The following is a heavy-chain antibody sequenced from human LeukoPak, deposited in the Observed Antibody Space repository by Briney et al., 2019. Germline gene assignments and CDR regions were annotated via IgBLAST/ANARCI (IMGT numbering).Heavy chain of an antibody. Sequence: GGSLQISCKGSGYFFTSYWIGWVRQLPGKGLEGRGIIYPGDSDNRYSASLQGEVTISADKSITTAYLQWSSLKASDTAMYYWARGDGSGSYSPGWVDYWGQGALVTVSS. D-gene: IGHD3-10*01. CDR1: GYFFTSYW. V-gene: IGHV5-51*01. CDR2: IYPGDSDN. J-gene: IGHJ4*02. CDR3: ARGDGSGSYSPGWVDY.